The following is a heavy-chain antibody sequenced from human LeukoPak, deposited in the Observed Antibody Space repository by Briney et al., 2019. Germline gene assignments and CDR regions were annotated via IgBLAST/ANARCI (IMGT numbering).Heavy chain of an antibody. D-gene: IGHD1-26*01. V-gene: IGHV1-46*01. CDR3: ARKSEWELLDY. CDR1: GYTFTSYY. Sequence: ASVKVSCKASGYTFTSYYMHWVRQAPGQGLEWMGIINPSGGSTSYAQKFQGRVTMTRDMSTSTVYMELRSLRSDDTAVYYCARKSEWELLDYWGQGTLVTVSS. J-gene: IGHJ4*02. CDR2: INPSGGST.